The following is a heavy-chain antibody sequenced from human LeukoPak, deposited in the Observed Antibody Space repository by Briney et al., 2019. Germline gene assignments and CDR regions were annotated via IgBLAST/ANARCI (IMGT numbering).Heavy chain of an antibody. Sequence: SETLSLTCTVSGGSISSYYWSWIRQPPGKGLEWIWYIYYSGSTNYNPSLKSRVTISVDTSKNQFSLKLSSVTAADTAVYYCAREELLSSNAFDIWGQGTMVTVSS. J-gene: IGHJ3*02. D-gene: IGHD1-26*01. CDR2: IYYSGST. V-gene: IGHV4-59*01. CDR1: GGSISSYY. CDR3: AREELLSSNAFDI.